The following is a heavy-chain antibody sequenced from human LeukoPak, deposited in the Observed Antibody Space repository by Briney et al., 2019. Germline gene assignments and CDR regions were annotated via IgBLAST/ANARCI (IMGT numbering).Heavy chain of an antibody. J-gene: IGHJ4*02. CDR1: GGSISSGSYY. Sequence: SETLSLTCTVSGGSISSGSYYWSWIRQPAGKGLEWFGRIYTSGSTNYNPSLKSRVTISVDTSKNQFSLKLSSVTAADTAVYYCARSYCSGGSCYPPGWGYWGQGTLVTVSS. D-gene: IGHD2-15*01. CDR3: ARSYCSGGSCYPPGWGY. V-gene: IGHV4-61*02. CDR2: IYTSGST.